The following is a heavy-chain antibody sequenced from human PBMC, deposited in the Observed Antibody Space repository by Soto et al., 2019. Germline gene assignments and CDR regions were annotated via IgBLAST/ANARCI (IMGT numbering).Heavy chain of an antibody. CDR2: ISYDGSNK. CDR1: GFTFSSYA. J-gene: IGHJ4*02. D-gene: IGHD1-26*01. Sequence: GGSLRLSCAASGFTFSSYAMHWVRQAPGKGLEWVAVISYDGSNKYYADSVKGRFTISRDNSKNTLYLQMNSLRAEDTAVYYCARDAGEEWELPNYWGQGTLVTVSS. V-gene: IGHV3-30-3*01. CDR3: ARDAGEEWELPNY.